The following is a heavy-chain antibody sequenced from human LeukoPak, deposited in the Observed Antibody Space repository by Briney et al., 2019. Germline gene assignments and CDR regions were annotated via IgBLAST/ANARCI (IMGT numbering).Heavy chain of an antibody. J-gene: IGHJ4*02. CDR1: GFTFNSYA. D-gene: IGHD6-19*01. Sequence: SGGSLRLSCAASGFTFNSYAMSWVRQAPGKGLEWVSAIRGSGGGTYYADSVKGRFTISRDNSKNTLYLQMNSLRDEDTALYYCAKAGIGVVGYFDYWGQGTLVIVSS. CDR2: IRGSGGGT. V-gene: IGHV3-23*01. CDR3: AKAGIGVVGYFDY.